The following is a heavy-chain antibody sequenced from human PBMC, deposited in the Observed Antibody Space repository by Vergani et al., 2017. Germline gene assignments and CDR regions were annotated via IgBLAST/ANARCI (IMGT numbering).Heavy chain of an antibody. CDR2: IIPIFGTA. D-gene: IGHD4-23*01. CDR1: GGTFSSYA. V-gene: IGHV1-69*13. Sequence: QVQLVQSGAEVKKPGSSVKVSCKASGGTFSSYAISWVRQAPGQGLEWMGRIIPIFGTANYAQKFQGRVTITADESTSTAYMELSSLRSEDTAVYYCARDIDSGYGDNRPYYGMDVWGQGTTVTVSS. J-gene: IGHJ6*02. CDR3: ARDIDSGYGDNRPYYGMDV.